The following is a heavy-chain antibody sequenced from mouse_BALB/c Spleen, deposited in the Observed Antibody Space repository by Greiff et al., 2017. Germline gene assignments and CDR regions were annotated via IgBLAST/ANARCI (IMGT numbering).Heavy chain of an antibody. V-gene: IGHV5-12-2*01. D-gene: IGHD2-14*01. CDR3: ARHADRYAMDY. Sequence: EVMLVESGGGLVQPGGSLKLSCAASGFTFSSYTMSWVRQTPEKRLEWVAYISNGGGSTYYPDTVKGRFTISRDNAKNTLYLQMSSLKSEDTAMYYCARHADRYAMDYWGQGTSVTVSS. J-gene: IGHJ4*01. CDR2: ISNGGGST. CDR1: GFTFSSYT.